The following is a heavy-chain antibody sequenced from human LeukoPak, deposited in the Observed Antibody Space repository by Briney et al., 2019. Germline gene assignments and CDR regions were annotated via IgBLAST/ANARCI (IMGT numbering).Heavy chain of an antibody. CDR2: IYYSGST. V-gene: IGHV4-61*01. CDR1: GGSVSSGSYY. J-gene: IGHJ4*02. CDR3: ASTKGYSGYEFDY. Sequence: SETLSLTCTVSGGSVSSGSYYWSWIRQPPGKGLEWIGYIYYSGSTNYNPSLKSRVTISVDTSKNQFSLKLSSVTAADTAVYYCASTKGYSGYEFDYWGQGTLVTVSS. D-gene: IGHD5-12*01.